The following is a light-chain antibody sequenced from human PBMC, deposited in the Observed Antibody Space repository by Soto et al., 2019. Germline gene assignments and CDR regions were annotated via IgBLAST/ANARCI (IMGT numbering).Light chain of an antibody. CDR2: AAS. CDR1: QSISSY. Sequence: DIQMTQSPSSLSASVGDRVTITCRASQSISSYLNWYQQKPGKAPKILIYAASSLPSGVPSRFSGSGSGTDFTLTISSLQPEDFATYYCQQSYSNPITFGQGTRLEIK. CDR3: QQSYSNPIT. J-gene: IGKJ5*01. V-gene: IGKV1-39*01.